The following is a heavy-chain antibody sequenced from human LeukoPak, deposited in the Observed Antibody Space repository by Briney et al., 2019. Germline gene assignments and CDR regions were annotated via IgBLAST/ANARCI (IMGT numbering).Heavy chain of an antibody. D-gene: IGHD5-12*01. Sequence: GASVKVSCKASGYSFTSHYMHWVRQAPGQGLEWLGLINPTGSSTIYAQKFQGRVTMTRDMSTSTVYMELSSLRSEDTAVYYCAREQAPGFVVATISGRSYYFDYWGQGTLVTVSS. CDR3: AREQAPGFVVATISGRSYYFDY. CDR2: INPTGSST. J-gene: IGHJ4*02. V-gene: IGHV1-46*01. CDR1: GYSFTSHY.